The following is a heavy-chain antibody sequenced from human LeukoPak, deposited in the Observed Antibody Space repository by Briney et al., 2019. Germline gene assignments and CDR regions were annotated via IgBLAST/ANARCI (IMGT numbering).Heavy chain of an antibody. J-gene: IGHJ5*02. CDR1: GFTFSTYG. Sequence: PGGSLRLSCAASGFTFSTYGMQWVRQAPGKGLEWLSFIWFDGSSKHYADSVKGRFIISRDNSKSTLYLEMNSLRPEDTGVYYCVKDLPPTIMIAWGQGTLVTVSS. CDR3: VKDLPPTIMIA. CDR2: IWFDGSSK. D-gene: IGHD2-2*02. V-gene: IGHV3-30*02.